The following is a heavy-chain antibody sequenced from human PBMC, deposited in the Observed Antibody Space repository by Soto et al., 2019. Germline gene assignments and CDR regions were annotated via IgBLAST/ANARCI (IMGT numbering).Heavy chain of an antibody. D-gene: IGHD5-12*01. CDR3: ARDSPIGSLFSGYDAIDL. CDR1: GGTFSTST. V-gene: IGHV1-69*08. J-gene: IGHJ4*02. Sequence: QVQLVQSGAEVKEPGSSVKVSCKASGGTFSTSTFTWVRQAPGQGLEWMGRIIPILDTADYAQKFQGSVTITADKSTSTAFMELSSLRSEDTGIYYCARDSPIGSLFSGYDAIDLWGQGTLVTVSP. CDR2: IIPILDTA.